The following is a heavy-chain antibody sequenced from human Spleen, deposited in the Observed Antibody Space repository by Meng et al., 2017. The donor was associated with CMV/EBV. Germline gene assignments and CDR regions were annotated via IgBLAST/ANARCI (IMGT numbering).Heavy chain of an antibody. CDR1: GFTFDDYG. CDR2: INWNGGST. V-gene: IGHV3-20*04. D-gene: IGHD6-13*01. CDR3: ARCGYSSSWYPLGVYYYYYGMDV. J-gene: IGHJ6*02. Sequence: GESLKISCVASGFTFDDYGMSWVRQAPGKGLEWVSGINWNGGSTGYADSVKGRFTISRDNAKNSLYLQMNSLRAEDTALYYCARCGYSSSWYPLGVYYYYYGMDVWGQGTTVTVSS.